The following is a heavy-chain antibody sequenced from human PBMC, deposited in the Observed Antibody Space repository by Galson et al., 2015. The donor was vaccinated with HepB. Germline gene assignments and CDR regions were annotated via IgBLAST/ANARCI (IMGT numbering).Heavy chain of an antibody. J-gene: IGHJ4*02. CDR1: GFTFSSYG. CDR3: AKEGDSSGWYSFDY. D-gene: IGHD6-19*01. V-gene: IGHV3-30*02. CDR2: IRYDGSDK. Sequence: SLRLSCAASGFTFSSYGMHWVRQAPGKGLEWVAFIRYDGSDKYYADSVKGRFTISRDNSKNTLYLQMNSLRAEDTAVYYCAKEGDSSGWYSFDYWGQGTLVTVSS.